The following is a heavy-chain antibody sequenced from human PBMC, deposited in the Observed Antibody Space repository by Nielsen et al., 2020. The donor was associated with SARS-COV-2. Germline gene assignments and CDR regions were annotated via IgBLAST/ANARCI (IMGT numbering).Heavy chain of an antibody. D-gene: IGHD2-2*01. Sequence: GSLRLSCAVSGGSIRNTYLGWIRQPPGKRLEWIAYSDHSWRINYNPSLKSRATISADTSKDQISLKLTSVTAADTAVYYCARLPAGTVSFDIWGQGTMVTVS. J-gene: IGHJ3*02. CDR1: GGSIRNTY. CDR2: SDHSWRI. V-gene: IGHV4-59*08. CDR3: ARLPAGTVSFDI.